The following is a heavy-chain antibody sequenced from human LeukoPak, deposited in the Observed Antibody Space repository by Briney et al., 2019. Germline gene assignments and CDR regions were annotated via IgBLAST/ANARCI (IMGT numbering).Heavy chain of an antibody. CDR1: GFTFSSYA. V-gene: IGHV3-30*04. CDR3: ARARIQPAKTYYFDY. Sequence: GGSLRLSCVPSGFTFSSYAMHWVRQAPGKGLEWVAVISYDGSNKYYADSVKGRFTISRDNSKNTLYLPMNSLRAEDTAVYYWARARIQPAKTYYFDYWGQGTLVTVSS. J-gene: IGHJ4*02. CDR2: ISYDGSNK. D-gene: IGHD5-18*01.